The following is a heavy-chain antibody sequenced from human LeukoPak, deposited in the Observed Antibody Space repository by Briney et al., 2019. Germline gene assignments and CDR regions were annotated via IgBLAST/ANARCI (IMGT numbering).Heavy chain of an antibody. CDR3: ARDSSDYYDCSGYLPLGP. Sequence: SETLSLTCTVSGYSISSGYYWGWIRQPPGKGLEWIGSIYHSGSTYYNPSLKSRVTISVDTSKNQFSLKLSSVTAADTAVYYCARDSSDYYDCSGYLPLGPWGQGTLVTVSS. CDR1: GYSISSGYY. CDR2: IYHSGST. J-gene: IGHJ5*02. D-gene: IGHD3-22*01. V-gene: IGHV4-38-2*02.